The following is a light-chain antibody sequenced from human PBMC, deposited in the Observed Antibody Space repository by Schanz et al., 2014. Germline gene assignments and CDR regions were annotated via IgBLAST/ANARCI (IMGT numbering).Light chain of an antibody. CDR1: QSVSSS. CDR3: QQYNSVMYT. J-gene: IGKJ2*01. CDR2: GAS. Sequence: EIVLTQSPATLSLSPGERATLSCRASQSVSSSLAWYQQKPGQAPRLLIYGASSRATGIPDRFSGSGSGTDFTLTISRLHPDDFATYYCQQYNSVMYTFGQGTKLEIK. V-gene: IGKV3-11*01.